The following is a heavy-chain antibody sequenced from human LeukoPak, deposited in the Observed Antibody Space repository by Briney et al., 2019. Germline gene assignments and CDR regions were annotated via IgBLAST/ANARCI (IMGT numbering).Heavy chain of an antibody. D-gene: IGHD3-16*02. V-gene: IGHV4-34*01. Sequence: SETLSLTCTVSGGSISSYYWSWIRQPPGKGLEWIGEINHSGSTNYNPSLKSRVTISVDTSKNQFSLKLSSVTAADTAVYYCARGSYVWGSYRPNWFDPWGQGTLVTVSS. CDR3: ARGSYVWGSYRPNWFDP. CDR2: INHSGST. CDR1: GGSISSYY. J-gene: IGHJ5*02.